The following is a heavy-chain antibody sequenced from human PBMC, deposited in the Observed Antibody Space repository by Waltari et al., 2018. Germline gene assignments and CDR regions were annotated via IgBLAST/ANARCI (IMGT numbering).Heavy chain of an antibody. V-gene: IGHV3-9*03. Sequence: EVQLVESGGGLVQPGRSLRLSCAASGFTFDDYAMHWVRQAPGKGLDWVSGISWNSGSIGYADSVKGRFTISRDNAKNSLYLQMNSLRAEDMALYYCAKGPYSSSPDYWGQGTLVTVSS. CDR3: AKGPYSSSPDY. CDR2: ISWNSGSI. J-gene: IGHJ4*02. CDR1: GFTFDDYA. D-gene: IGHD6-13*01.